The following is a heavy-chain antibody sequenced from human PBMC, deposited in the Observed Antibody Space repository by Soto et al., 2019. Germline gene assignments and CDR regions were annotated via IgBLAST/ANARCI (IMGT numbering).Heavy chain of an antibody. V-gene: IGHV4-4*07. CDR2: IYTSGST. CDR1: GGSISSYY. D-gene: IGHD6-13*01. CDR3: ARVRGIAAAGTKNWFDP. J-gene: IGHJ5*02. Sequence: SETLSLTCTVSGGSISSYYWSWIRQPAGKGLEGSGRIYTSGSTNYNPSLKSRVTMSVDTSKNQFSLKLSSVTAADTAVYYCARVRGIAAAGTKNWFDPWGQGTLVTVSS.